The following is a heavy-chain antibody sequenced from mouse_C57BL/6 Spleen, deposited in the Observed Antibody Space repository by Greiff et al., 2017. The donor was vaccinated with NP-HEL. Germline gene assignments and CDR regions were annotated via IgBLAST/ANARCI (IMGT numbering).Heavy chain of an antibody. V-gene: IGHV1-81*01. CDR2: IYPRSGNT. CDR1: GYTFTSYG. D-gene: IGHD1-1*01. Sequence: QVQLQQSGAELARPGASVKLSCKASGYTFTSYGISWVKQRTGQGLEWIGEIYPRSGNTYYNEKFKSKATLTADKSSSTAYMELRSLTSEDSAVYFCARPITTVVARDYAMDYWGQGTSVTVSS. J-gene: IGHJ4*01. CDR3: ARPITTVVARDYAMDY.